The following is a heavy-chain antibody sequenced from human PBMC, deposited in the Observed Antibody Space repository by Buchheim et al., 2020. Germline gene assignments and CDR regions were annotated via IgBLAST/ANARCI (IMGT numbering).Heavy chain of an antibody. CDR3: AREGSGNFDS. CDR1: GASISSGGFS. J-gene: IGHJ4*02. Sequence: QLQLQESGSGLVKPSQTLSLTCAVSGASISSGGFSWSWIRPPPGKGLEWIGYIYHSGTTYYNPSLKSRVTISVDRSKKHFSLRLSSVTAADTAVYYCAREGSGNFDSWGQG. D-gene: IGHD3-10*01. V-gene: IGHV4-30-2*01. CDR2: IYHSGTT.